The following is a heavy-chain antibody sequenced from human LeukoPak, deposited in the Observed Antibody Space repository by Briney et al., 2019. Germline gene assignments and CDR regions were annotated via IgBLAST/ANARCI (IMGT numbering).Heavy chain of an antibody. V-gene: IGHV1-8*01. Sequence: GASVKVSCKASGYTFTSYDINWVRQATGQGLEWMGWMNPNSGNTGYAQKFQGRVTMTRNTSISTAYMELSSLRSEDTAVYYCASVSIFGVDDTSKNNYYYYYMDVWGKGTTVTVSS. J-gene: IGHJ6*03. CDR1: GYTFTSYD. CDR2: MNPNSGNT. CDR3: ASVSIFGVDDTSKNNYYYYYMDV. D-gene: IGHD3-3*01.